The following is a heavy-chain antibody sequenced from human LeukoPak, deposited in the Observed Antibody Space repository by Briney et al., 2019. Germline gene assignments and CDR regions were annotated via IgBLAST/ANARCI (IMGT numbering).Heavy chain of an antibody. V-gene: IGHV4-59*08. CDR1: GGSLSSYY. D-gene: IGHD3-10*01. CDR2: IYYSGST. J-gene: IGHJ4*02. Sequence: PSETLSLTCTVSGGSLSSYYCSWIRQPPGKGLEWIGYIYYSGSTNYNPSLKSRVTISVDTSKNQFSLKLSSVTAADTAVYYCARLPTYGSGRGGYFDYWGQGTLVTVSS. CDR3: ARLPTYGSGRGGYFDY.